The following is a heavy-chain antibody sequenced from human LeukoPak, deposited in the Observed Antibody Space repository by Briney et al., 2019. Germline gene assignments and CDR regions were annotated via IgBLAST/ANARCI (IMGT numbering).Heavy chain of an antibody. J-gene: IGHJ4*02. CDR2: IIPIFGTA. Sequence: SVKVSCKASGGTFSSYAISWVRQAPGQGLEWMGGIIPIFGTANYAQKFQGRVTITTDESTSTAYMELSSLRSEDTALYFCARDRRYCSGPSCYYFDDWGQGTLVTVSS. CDR1: GGTFSSYA. V-gene: IGHV1-69*05. CDR3: ARDRRYCSGPSCYYFDD. D-gene: IGHD2-2*01.